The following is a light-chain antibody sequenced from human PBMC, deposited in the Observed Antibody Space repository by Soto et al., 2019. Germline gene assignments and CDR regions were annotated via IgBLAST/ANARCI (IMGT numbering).Light chain of an antibody. Sequence: DIVMTQSPAILSVSPGEGVTLSCRASQSVGHALAWYQQVGGQAPRLLIYAASTRATGVPVRFTGSGSGTDFTLTLSSLQSGDFGVYYCQQYYNWPPAWTFGQGTRVDIK. CDR3: QQYYNWPPAWT. V-gene: IGKV3-15*01. CDR1: QSVGHA. CDR2: AAS. J-gene: IGKJ1*01.